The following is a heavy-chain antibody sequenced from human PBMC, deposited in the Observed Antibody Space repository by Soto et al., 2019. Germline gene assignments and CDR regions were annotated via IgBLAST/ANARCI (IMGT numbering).Heavy chain of an antibody. D-gene: IGHD2-15*01. CDR2: ISYDGSNK. V-gene: IGHV3-30-3*01. Sequence: QVQLVESGGGVVQPGRSLRLSCAASGFTFSSYAMHWVRQAPGKGLEWVAVISYDGSNKYYADSVKGRFTISRDNSKNTLYLQMNSLRAEDTAVYYCARTGEYGGNFDYWGQGTLVTVSS. CDR3: ARTGEYGGNFDY. CDR1: GFTFSSYA. J-gene: IGHJ4*02.